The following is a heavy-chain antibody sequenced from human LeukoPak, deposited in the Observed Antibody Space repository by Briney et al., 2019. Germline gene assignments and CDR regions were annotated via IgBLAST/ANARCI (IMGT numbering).Heavy chain of an antibody. CDR3: ARIRYFDWSAMDV. D-gene: IGHD3-9*01. CDR2: IYYSGST. Sequence: SETLSLTCTVSGGSISSYYWSWIRQPPGKGLEWIGYIYYSGSTNYNPSLKSRVTISVDTSKNQFSLKLSSVTAADTAVYYCARIRYFDWSAMDVWGKGTTVTISS. CDR1: GGSISSYY. V-gene: IGHV4-59*01. J-gene: IGHJ6*03.